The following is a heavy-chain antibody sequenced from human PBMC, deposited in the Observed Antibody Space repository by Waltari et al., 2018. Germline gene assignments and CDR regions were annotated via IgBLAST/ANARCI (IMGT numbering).Heavy chain of an antibody. D-gene: IGHD3-10*01. CDR1: GYTSTSYA. V-gene: IGHV1-3*01. CDR3: ALLPYGSGSYYTSGV. CDR2: INAGNGNT. J-gene: IGHJ6*02. Sequence: QVQLVQSGAEVKKPGASVKVSCKASGYTSTSYAMHWVRQAPGQRLEWMGWINAGNGNTKYSQKFQGRVTITRDTSASTAYMELSSLRSEDTAVYYCALLPYGSGSYYTSGVWGQGTTVTVSS.